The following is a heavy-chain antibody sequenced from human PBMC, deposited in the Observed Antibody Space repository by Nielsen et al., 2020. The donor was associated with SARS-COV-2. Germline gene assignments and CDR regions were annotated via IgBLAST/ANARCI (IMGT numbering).Heavy chain of an antibody. D-gene: IGHD2-2*01. J-gene: IGHJ5*02. V-gene: IGHV1-3*01. Sequence: WVRQAPGQRLEWMGWINAGNGDTKYSQKFQGRVTITRDTSASTAYMELSSLRSEDTAVYYCARAPSLYCSSSSCYYYNWFDPWDQGTLVTVSS. CDR3: ARAPSLYCSSSSCYYYNWFDP. CDR2: INAGNGDT.